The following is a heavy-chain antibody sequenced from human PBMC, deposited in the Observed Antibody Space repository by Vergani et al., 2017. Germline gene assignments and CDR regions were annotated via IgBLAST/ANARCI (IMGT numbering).Heavy chain of an antibody. V-gene: IGHV4-59*01. CDR1: GGSISSYY. D-gene: IGHD6-19*01. CDR2: IYYSGST. CDR3: ARVSRLYSSGWTGYLDY. Sequence: QVQLQESGPGLVKPSGTLSLTCTVSGGSISSYYWSWIRQPPGKGLEWIGYIYYSGSTNYNPSLKSRVTISVDTSKNQFSLKLSSVTAADTAVYYCARVSRLYSSGWTGYLDYWGQGTLVTVSS. J-gene: IGHJ4*02.